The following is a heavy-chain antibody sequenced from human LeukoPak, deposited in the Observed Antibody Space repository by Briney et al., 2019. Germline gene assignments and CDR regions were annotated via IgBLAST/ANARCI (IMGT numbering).Heavy chain of an antibody. V-gene: IGHV1-2*02. D-gene: IGHD6-13*01. Sequence: ASVKVSCKASGYTFTGYYMHWVRQAPGQGLEWMGWINPNSGGTNYAQKFQGRVTMTRDTSISTACMELSRLRSDDTAVYYCARVRPPRGFSSSWFDYWGQGTLVTVSS. CDR3: ARVRPPRGFSSSWFDY. CDR1: GYTFTGYY. CDR2: INPNSGGT. J-gene: IGHJ4*02.